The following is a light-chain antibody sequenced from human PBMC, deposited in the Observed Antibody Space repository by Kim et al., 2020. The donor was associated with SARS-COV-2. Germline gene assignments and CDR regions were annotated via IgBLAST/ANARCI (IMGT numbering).Light chain of an antibody. CDR1: QSISDW. CDR3: QQYNNYPYT. Sequence: DIQMTQSPSTLSASVGDRVTITCRASQSISDWLAWYQQKPGKAPKIPIYKASSLESGVPSRFSGSGSGTEFTLTISSLQPDDFATYYCQQYNNYPYTFGQGTKLEI. V-gene: IGKV1-5*03. J-gene: IGKJ2*01. CDR2: KAS.